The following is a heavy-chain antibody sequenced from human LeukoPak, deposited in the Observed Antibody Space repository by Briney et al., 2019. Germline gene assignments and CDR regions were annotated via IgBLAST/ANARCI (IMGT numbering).Heavy chain of an antibody. Sequence: SETLSLTCTVSGGSISSGGYYWSWIRQPPGKGLEWIGYIYHSGSTYYNPSLKSRVTISVDRSKNQFSLKLSSVTAADTAVYYCARGLIAWGYFDYWGQGTLVTVSS. D-gene: IGHD3-16*01. V-gene: IGHV4-30-2*01. CDR2: IYHSGST. CDR1: GGSISSGGYY. CDR3: ARGLIAWGYFDY. J-gene: IGHJ4*02.